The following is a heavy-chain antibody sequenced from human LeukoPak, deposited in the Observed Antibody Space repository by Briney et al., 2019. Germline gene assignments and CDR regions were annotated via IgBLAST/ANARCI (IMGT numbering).Heavy chain of an antibody. CDR2: IYHSGST. D-gene: IGHD3-22*01. V-gene: IGHV4-30-2*01. CDR3: ATFYYYDSSGYSDY. CDR1: GGSISSGGYS. J-gene: IGHJ4*02. Sequence: PSETLSLTCAASGGSISSGGYSWSWIRQPPGKGLEWIGYIYHSGSTYYNPSLKSRVTISVDRSKNQFSLKLSSVTAADTAVYYCATFYYYDSSGYSDYWGQGTLVTVSS.